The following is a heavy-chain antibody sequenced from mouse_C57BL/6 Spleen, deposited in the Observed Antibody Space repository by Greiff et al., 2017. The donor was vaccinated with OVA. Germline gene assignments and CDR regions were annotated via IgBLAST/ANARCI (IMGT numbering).Heavy chain of an antibody. Sequence: QVQLQQSGPELVKPGASVKISCKASGYAFSSSWMNWVKQRPGKGLEWIGRIYPGDGATNYNGKFKGKATLTADKSSSTAYMQLSSLTSEDSAVYFCARSYGSSYGDAMDYWGQGTSVTVTS. CDR3: ARSYGSSYGDAMDY. D-gene: IGHD1-1*01. CDR2: IYPGDGAT. CDR1: GYAFSSSW. J-gene: IGHJ4*01. V-gene: IGHV1-82*01.